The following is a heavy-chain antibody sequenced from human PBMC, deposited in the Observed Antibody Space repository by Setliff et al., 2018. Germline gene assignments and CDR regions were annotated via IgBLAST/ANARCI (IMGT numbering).Heavy chain of an antibody. V-gene: IGHV3-48*03. CDR2: ISSSGITI. Sequence: PGGSLRLSCAASGFTFSSYEMNWARQAPGKGLEWVSYISSSGITIYYADSVKGRFTISRDNAKNSLYLQMNGLRAEDTAVYSCARARGYSYGPFDYWGQGTLVTVSS. J-gene: IGHJ4*02. CDR1: GFTFSSYE. CDR3: ARARGYSYGPFDY. D-gene: IGHD5-18*01.